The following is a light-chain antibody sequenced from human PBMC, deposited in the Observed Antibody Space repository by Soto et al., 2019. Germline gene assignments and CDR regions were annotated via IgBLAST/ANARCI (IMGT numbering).Light chain of an antibody. V-gene: IGKV3-15*01. CDR2: YAS. CDR3: QHYNNWPPT. Sequence: EMVMTQSPSTLSASPGERVTLSCRASESVHRYLAWYQQKPGQAPSLLIYYASTMETGVPDRFTGSGSGTEFTLTISSLQSEDFGAYHCQHYNNWPPTFGHGTKVEIK. CDR1: ESVHRY. J-gene: IGKJ3*01.